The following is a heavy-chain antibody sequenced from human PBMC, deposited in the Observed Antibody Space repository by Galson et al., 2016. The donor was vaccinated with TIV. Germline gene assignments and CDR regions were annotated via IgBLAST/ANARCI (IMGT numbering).Heavy chain of an antibody. CDR3: AREGSADYDWGRAHFDY. Sequence: SETLSLTCTVSGGSTSSYYWTWIRQPPGKGLGWIGYIYHTGNTIYNPSLKSRVAISLDTSKNQFSLKLSPVTAADTALYYCAREGSADYDWGRAHFDYWGQGTLVTVSS. D-gene: IGHD3-16*01. V-gene: IGHV4-59*12. J-gene: IGHJ4*02. CDR2: IYHTGNT. CDR1: GGSTSSYY.